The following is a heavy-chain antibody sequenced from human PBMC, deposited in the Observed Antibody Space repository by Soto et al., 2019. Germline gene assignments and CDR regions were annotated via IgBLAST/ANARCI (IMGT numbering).Heavy chain of an antibody. CDR2: IYYSGNT. CDR3: ARDRLMATAGTARHYFGLDV. V-gene: IGHV4-31*03. J-gene: IGHJ6*02. Sequence: QVQLQESGPGLVKPSQTLSLTCTVSGGSIRSGGYYWSWVRQNPRKGLEWIGNIYYSGNTYYNPSLKCRLTISVDTSKNQFSLNLSSVTAADTAVYYCARDRLMATAGTARHYFGLDVWGQGTTVTVSS. CDR1: GGSIRSGGYY. D-gene: IGHD5-18*01.